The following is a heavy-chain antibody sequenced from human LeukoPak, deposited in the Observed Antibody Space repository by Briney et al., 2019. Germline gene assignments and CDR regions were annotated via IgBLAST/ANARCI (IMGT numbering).Heavy chain of an antibody. Sequence: GGSLRLSCAASGFTLRSYDMSWVRQAPGKGLEWGAATSGSGGNTYYADSVKGRFTISRDNSKNTLYLQMNSLRAEDTAVYYCAKEYSGYDFDYWGQGTLVTVSS. V-gene: IGHV3-23*01. CDR3: AKEYSGYDFDY. J-gene: IGHJ4*02. CDR2: TSGSGGNT. D-gene: IGHD5-12*01. CDR1: GFTLRSYD.